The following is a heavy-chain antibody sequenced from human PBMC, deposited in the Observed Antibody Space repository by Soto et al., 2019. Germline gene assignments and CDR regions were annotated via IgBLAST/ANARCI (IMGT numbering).Heavy chain of an antibody. CDR3: AKGAGWGDDFWNAYYRFYYYMDV. V-gene: IGHV3-30*18. CDR1: GFNFSNFG. Sequence: QVQLVESGGGVVQPGRSLRLSCEASGFNFSNFGMHWVRQAPGKGLEWVAVISYDGSNKYYADSVKGRFTISRDISKRTLYMEMNSLRTEDTAVYYCAKGAGWGDDFWNAYYRFYYYMDVWGKGTTVTVSS. CDR2: ISYDGSNK. J-gene: IGHJ6*03. D-gene: IGHD3-3*01.